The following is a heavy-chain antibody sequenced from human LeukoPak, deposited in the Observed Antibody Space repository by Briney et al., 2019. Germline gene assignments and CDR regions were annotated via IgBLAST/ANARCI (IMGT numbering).Heavy chain of an antibody. CDR2: ISYDGSNK. V-gene: IGHV3-30*14. J-gene: IGHJ4*02. CDR1: GFTFSSYA. Sequence: PGRSLRLSCAASGFTFSSYAMHWVRQAPGKGLEWVAVISYDGSNKYYADSVKGRFTISRDNSKNTLYLQMNSLRAEDTAVYYCASLSVGRSSSTPQPDYWGQGTLVTVSS. D-gene: IGHD6-6*01. CDR3: ASLSVGRSSSTPQPDY.